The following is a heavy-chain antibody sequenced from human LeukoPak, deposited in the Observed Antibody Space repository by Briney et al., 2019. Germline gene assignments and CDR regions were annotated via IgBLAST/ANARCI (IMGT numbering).Heavy chain of an antibody. J-gene: IGHJ3*02. CDR3: ARDLITVTKGFDI. CDR1: TDSFSSHY. CDR2: ISYIGST. V-gene: IGHV4-59*11. Sequence: PSETLSLTCAVSTDSFSSHYWSWVRQPPGKGLEWIGYISYIGSTNYNPSLKSQVTISIDTSKNQFSLRLRSVTAADTAVYYCARDLITVTKGFDIWGQGTMVSVSS. D-gene: IGHD4-17*01.